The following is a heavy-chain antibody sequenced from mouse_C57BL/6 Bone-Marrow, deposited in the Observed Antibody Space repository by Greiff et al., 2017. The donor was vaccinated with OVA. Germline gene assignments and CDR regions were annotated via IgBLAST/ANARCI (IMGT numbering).Heavy chain of an antibody. V-gene: IGHV1-19*01. CDR1: GYTFTDYY. J-gene: IGHJ4*01. D-gene: IGHD2-3*01. Sequence: EVQLQQSGPVLVKPGASVKMSCKASGYTFTDYYMNWVKQSHGKSLEWIGGINPYNGGTSYNQKFKGKATLTVDKSSSTAYMELNSLTSEDSAVDYCASLDGYYDAMDYWGQGTSVTVSS. CDR3: ASLDGYYDAMDY. CDR2: INPYNGGT.